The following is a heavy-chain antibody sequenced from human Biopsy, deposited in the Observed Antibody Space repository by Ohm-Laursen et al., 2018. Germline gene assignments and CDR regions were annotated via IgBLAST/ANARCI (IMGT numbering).Heavy chain of an antibody. CDR3: ARVNVDRVSTIIG. J-gene: IGHJ4*02. D-gene: IGHD5/OR15-5a*01. CDR2: IYYSGST. Sequence: SETLSLTCAVSGGSISSGNDYWSWIRQHPGKGLEWIGYIYYSGSTYYTPSLKSRVIISPDTSKNQFSLKLSSVIAADTAVYYCARVNVDRVSTIIGWGQGTLVTVSS. CDR1: GGSISSGNDY. V-gene: IGHV4-31*11.